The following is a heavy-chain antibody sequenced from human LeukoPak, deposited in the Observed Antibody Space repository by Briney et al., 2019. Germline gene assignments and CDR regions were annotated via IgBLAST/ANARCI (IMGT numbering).Heavy chain of an antibody. CDR3: ARDSANGDSWFFDS. Sequence: SETLSLTCAVSGDSISSDNWWNWVRQPPGKGLEWIAEISHSGTTLYNPSLKSRVTISVDKSKNQFSLHLNSVTAADTAVYYCARDSANGDSWFFDSWGQGTLVTVSS. D-gene: IGHD5-24*01. CDR2: ISHSGTT. V-gene: IGHV4-4*02. J-gene: IGHJ4*02. CDR1: GDSISSDNW.